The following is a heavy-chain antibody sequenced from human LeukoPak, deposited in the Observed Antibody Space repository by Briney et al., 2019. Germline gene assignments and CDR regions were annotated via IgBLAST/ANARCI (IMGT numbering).Heavy chain of an antibody. CDR2: IIPIFGTA. CDR1: GGTFSSYA. V-gene: IGHV1-69*13. D-gene: IGHD3-10*01. Sequence: SVKVSCKASGGTFSSYAISWVRQAPGQGLEWMGGIIPIFGTANYAQKFQGRVTITADESTSTAYMELSRLRSDDTAVYYCARSGWGLIWFGELLYWGQGTLVTVSS. CDR3: ARSGWGLIWFGELLY. J-gene: IGHJ4*02.